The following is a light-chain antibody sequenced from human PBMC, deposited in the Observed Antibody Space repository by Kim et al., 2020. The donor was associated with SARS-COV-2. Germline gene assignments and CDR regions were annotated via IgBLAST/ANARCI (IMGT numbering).Light chain of an antibody. Sequence: ASVGGTVTITRRASEGINKYLAWFQQKPGKAPKSLIYAASNLQSGVPSKFSGSGSGTDFTLTISSLEPEDFATYYCQQYTAYPVTFGQGTRLEIK. CDR2: AAS. J-gene: IGKJ5*01. CDR3: QQYTAYPVT. CDR1: EGINKY. V-gene: IGKV1-16*02.